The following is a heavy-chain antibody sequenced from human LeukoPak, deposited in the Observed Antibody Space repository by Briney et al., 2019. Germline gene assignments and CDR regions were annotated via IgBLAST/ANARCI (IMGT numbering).Heavy chain of an antibody. CDR3: ARLRHRLTIYD. CDR2: IYYSGST. D-gene: IGHD6-25*01. V-gene: IGHV4-39*01. CDR1: GGSISSSSYY. Sequence: SSETLSLTXTVSGGSISSSSYYWGWIRQPPGKGLEWIGSIYYSGSTYYNPSLKSRVTISVDTSKNQFSLKLSSVTAADTAVYYCARLRHRLTIYDWGQGTLVTVSS. J-gene: IGHJ4*02.